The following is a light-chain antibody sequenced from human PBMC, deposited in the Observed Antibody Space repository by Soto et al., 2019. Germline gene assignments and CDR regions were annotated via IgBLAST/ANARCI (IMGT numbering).Light chain of an antibody. CDR1: SXDVGGYNY. CDR3: CSYAGSSYV. V-gene: IGLV2-11*01. CDR2: DVS. J-gene: IGLJ1*01. Sequence: QSALTQPRSVSGSPGQSVTISCTGTSXDVGGYNYVSWYQQHPGKAPKLMIYDVSKRPSGVPDRFSGSKSGNTASLTISGLQAEDEADYYCCSYAGSSYVFGTGTKVTVL.